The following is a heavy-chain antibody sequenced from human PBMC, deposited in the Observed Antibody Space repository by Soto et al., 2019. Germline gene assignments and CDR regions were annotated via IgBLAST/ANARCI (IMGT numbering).Heavy chain of an antibody. CDR3: VRDIRGSSSTN. D-gene: IGHD6-13*01. CDR2: INQDGSSK. V-gene: IGHV3-7*01. J-gene: IGHJ4*02. Sequence: EVQLVESGGGLVQPGGSLRLSCAASGFTFSSYWMRWVRQAPGKGLGWVATINQDGSSKSYVDSVKGLFTISRDNAKNSLYLQMNGLRAEDTAVYYCVRDIRGSSSTNWGQGTLLTVSS. CDR1: GFTFSSYW.